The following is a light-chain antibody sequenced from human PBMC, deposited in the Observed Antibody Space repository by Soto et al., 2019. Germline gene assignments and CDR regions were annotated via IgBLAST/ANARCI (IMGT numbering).Light chain of an antibody. J-gene: IGKJ4*01. CDR1: QSVRDW. V-gene: IGKV1-5*03. Sequence: DIQMTQSPSTLSASVGDRVTVTCRASQSVRDWVAWYQQQAGRAPRLLIYKASSLQSGVPSRFSGSGFGTEFTLTISSVQPDDFAFYYCQQYYSYSPLTFGGGTKVEIK. CDR2: KAS. CDR3: QQYYSYSPLT.